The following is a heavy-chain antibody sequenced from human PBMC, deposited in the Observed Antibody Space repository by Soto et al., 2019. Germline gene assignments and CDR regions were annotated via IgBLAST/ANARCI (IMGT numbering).Heavy chain of an antibody. CDR1: GGSISSYY. CDR3: ARGLSIAARPGWFDP. CDR2: IYYSGST. J-gene: IGHJ5*02. V-gene: IGHV4-59*01. Sequence: KPSETLSLTCTVSGGSISSYYWSWIRQPPGKGLEWIGYIYYSGSTNYNPSLKSRVTISVDTSKNQFSLKLSSVTAADTAVYYCARGLSIAARPGWFDPWGQGTLVTVSS. D-gene: IGHD6-6*01.